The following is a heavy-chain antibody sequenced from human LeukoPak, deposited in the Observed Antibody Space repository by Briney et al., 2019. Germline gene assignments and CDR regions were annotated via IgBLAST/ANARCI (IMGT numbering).Heavy chain of an antibody. J-gene: IGHJ4*02. V-gene: IGHV4-61*05. D-gene: IGHD1-1*01. CDR2: IYYSGST. CDR3: ARQVGSLWNY. Sequence: SETLSLTCTVSGGSISSSTYYWSWIRQPPGKGLEWIGYIYYSGSTNYNPSLKSRVTISVDTSKNQFSLKLSSVTAADTAVYYCARQVGSLWNYWGQGTLVTVSS. CDR1: GGSISSSTYY.